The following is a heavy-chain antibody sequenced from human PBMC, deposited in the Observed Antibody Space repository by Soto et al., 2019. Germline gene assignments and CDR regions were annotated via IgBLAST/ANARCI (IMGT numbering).Heavy chain of an antibody. CDR2: IYYSGST. CDR3: ARRRDSGYDYSYLEYYFDY. D-gene: IGHD5-12*01. Sequence: SETLSLTCTVSGGSISSYYWSWIRQPPGKGLKWIGYIYYSGSTNYNPSLKSRVTISVDTSKNQFSLKLSSVTAADTAVYYCARRRDSGYDYSYLEYYFDYWGQGTLVTVSS. V-gene: IGHV4-59*08. CDR1: GGSISSYY. J-gene: IGHJ4*02.